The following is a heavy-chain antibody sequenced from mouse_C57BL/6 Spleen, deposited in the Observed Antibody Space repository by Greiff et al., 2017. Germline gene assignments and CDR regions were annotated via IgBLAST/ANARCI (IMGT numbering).Heavy chain of an antibody. CDR1: GFTFSDYG. Sequence: EVKLMESGGGLVKPGGSLKLSCEASGFTFSDYGMHWVRQAPEKGLEWVAYISSGSSTIYYADTVKGRFTISRENAKNTMFLQMTSLRSEDTAMYYCVVYPAWFAYWGQGTLVTVSA. CDR2: ISSGSSTI. J-gene: IGHJ3*01. V-gene: IGHV5-17*01. CDR3: VVYPAWFAY.